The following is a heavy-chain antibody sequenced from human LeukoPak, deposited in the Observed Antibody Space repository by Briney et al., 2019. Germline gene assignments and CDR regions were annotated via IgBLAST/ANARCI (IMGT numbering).Heavy chain of an antibody. J-gene: IGHJ4*02. CDR1: GGSVSSGTHY. V-gene: IGHV4-61*01. Sequence: PSETLSLTCTVSGGSVSSGTHYWSWIRQPPGKGLEWIGFIYYSGSTNYNPSLKSRVTISVDTSKNQFSLKLSSVTAADTAVYYCARMYSNYFDYWGQGTLVTVSS. CDR2: IYYSGST. CDR3: ARMYSNYFDY. D-gene: IGHD4-11*01.